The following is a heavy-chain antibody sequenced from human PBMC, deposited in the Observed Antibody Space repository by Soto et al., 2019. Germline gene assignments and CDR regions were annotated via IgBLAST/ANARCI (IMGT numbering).Heavy chain of an antibody. CDR3: ARDPGYGGNSGDY. J-gene: IGHJ4*02. V-gene: IGHV1-69*08. CDR1: GGTFSSYT. CDR2: VIPILGIA. Sequence: QVQLVQSGAEVKKPGSSVKVSCKASGGTFSSYTISWVRQAPGQGLEWMGRVIPILGIANYAQKFQGRVTITADKSTSTGYMELSSLRCEDTAVYYCARDPGYGGNSGDYWGQGTLVTVSS. D-gene: IGHD4-17*01.